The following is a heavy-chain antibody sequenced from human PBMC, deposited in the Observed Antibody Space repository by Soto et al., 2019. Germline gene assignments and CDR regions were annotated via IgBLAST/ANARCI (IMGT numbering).Heavy chain of an antibody. CDR2: ISHSGNT. J-gene: IGHJ4*02. V-gene: IGHV4-59*01. CDR1: GDSIISGY. Sequence: QVQLQESGPGLVKPSETLSLTCTVSGDSIISGYWSWIRQPPGKGLAWIGYISHSGNTKYNPSLSGRVTMSVDTPKNQCSRRLSSVTTADTAVYYCAGLRGYAGSPIDYLGQGTLVTVS. D-gene: IGHD2-15*01. CDR3: AGLRGYAGSPIDY.